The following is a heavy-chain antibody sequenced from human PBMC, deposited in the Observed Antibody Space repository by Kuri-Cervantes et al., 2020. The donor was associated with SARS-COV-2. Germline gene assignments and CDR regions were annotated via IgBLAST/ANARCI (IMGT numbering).Heavy chain of an antibody. Sequence: ASVKVSCKASGYTFSGYYIYWVRQAPGQGLEWMGWINPSSGGTNYAQKFQGWVTMTRDTSISTAYMELSRLRSDDTAVYYCARGMVRGIIQSYYYAMDVWGQGTTVTVSS. V-gene: IGHV1-2*04. CDR2: INPSSGGT. CDR1: GYTFSGYY. J-gene: IGHJ6*02. D-gene: IGHD3-10*01. CDR3: ARGMVRGIIQSYYYAMDV.